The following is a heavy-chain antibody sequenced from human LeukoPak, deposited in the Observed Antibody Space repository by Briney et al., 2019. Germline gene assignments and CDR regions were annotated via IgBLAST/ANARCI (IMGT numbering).Heavy chain of an antibody. Sequence: GRSLRLSCAASGFTFDDFAMHWVRQGPGKGLEWVSGINWNGRSIDYADPVKGRFTVSRDNGKNSLYLQMNSLRPEDTAFYYCAKVIVGTFAILESWGQGTLVTVSS. D-gene: IGHD3/OR15-3a*01. V-gene: IGHV3-9*01. CDR1: GFTFDDFA. CDR2: INWNGRSI. J-gene: IGHJ4*02. CDR3: AKVIVGTFAILES.